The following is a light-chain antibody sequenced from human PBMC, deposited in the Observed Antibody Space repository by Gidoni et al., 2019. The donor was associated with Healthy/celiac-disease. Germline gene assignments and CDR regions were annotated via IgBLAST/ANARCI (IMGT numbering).Light chain of an antibody. CDR2: LGS. CDR1: QSLRHSNGYNY. Sequence: IVMTHSPLSLPVTPGEPASLSCRSSQSLRHSNGYNYLDWYLQNPGQSPQLLIYLGSNRASGVPDRFSGSGSGTDFTLKISRVEAEDVGVYYCMQYLQTPRTFGQGTKVEIK. J-gene: IGKJ1*01. V-gene: IGKV2-28*01. CDR3: MQYLQTPRT.